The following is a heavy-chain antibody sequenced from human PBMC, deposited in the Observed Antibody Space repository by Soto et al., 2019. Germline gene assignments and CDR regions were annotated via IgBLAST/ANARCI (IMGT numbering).Heavy chain of an antibody. J-gene: IGHJ6*02. CDR2: INHSGST. V-gene: IGHV4-34*01. D-gene: IGHD3-10*01. Sequence: QVQLQQWGAGLLKPSETLSLTCAVYGGSFSGYYWSWIRQPPGKGLEWIGEINHSGSTNYNPSLKSRVTISVDTSKNQFSLKLSSVTAADTAVYYCARGPSRGITMVRGVSRPPYNGGMDVWGQGTTVTVSS. CDR3: ARGPSRGITMVRGVSRPPYNGGMDV. CDR1: GGSFSGYY.